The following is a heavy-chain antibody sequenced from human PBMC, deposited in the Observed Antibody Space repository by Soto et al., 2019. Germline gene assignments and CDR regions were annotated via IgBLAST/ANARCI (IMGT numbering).Heavy chain of an antibody. CDR1: GGSISSGGYY. D-gene: IGHD1-7*01. V-gene: IGHV4-31*03. CDR2: IYYSGST. Sequence: SETLSLTCTVSGGSISSGGYYWSWIRQHPGKGLEWIGYIYYSGSTYYNPSLKSRVTISVDTSKNQFSLKLSSVTAADTAVYYCARVPITGTTYYFDYWGQGTLVTVSS. J-gene: IGHJ4*02. CDR3: ARVPITGTTYYFDY.